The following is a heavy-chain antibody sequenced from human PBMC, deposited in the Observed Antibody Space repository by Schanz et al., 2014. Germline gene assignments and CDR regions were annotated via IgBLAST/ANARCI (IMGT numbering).Heavy chain of an antibody. D-gene: IGHD6-13*01. CDR2: ISHNSHYT. Sequence: EVQLVESGGGLVQPGGSLRLSCAASGFNFTIYSMNWVRQAPGKGLEWVSYISHNSHYTNYADSVKGRFTISRDNAKSSLFLQMNSLRAEDTAVYYCVREVGAAAGLAWGLDYWGRGTLVTVSS. J-gene: IGHJ4*02. CDR3: VREVGAAAGLAWGLDY. V-gene: IGHV3-48*04. CDR1: GFNFTIYS.